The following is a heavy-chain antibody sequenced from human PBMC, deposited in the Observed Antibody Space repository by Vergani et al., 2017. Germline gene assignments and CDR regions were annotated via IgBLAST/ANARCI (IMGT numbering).Heavy chain of an antibody. CDR2: IYYSGST. CDR3: ARSVRVLEWGGDAFDI. Sequence: QVQLQESGPGLVKPSETLSLTCTVSGGSISSYYWSWIRQPPGKGLEWIGYIYYSGSTNYNPSLKSRVTISVDTSKNQFSLKLSSVTAADTAVYYCARSVRVLEWGGDAFDIWGQGTMVTVSS. V-gene: IGHV4-59*01. CDR1: GGSISSYY. J-gene: IGHJ3*02. D-gene: IGHD3-3*01.